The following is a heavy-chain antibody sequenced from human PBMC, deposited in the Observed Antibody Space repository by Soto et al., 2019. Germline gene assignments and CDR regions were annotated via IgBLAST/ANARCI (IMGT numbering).Heavy chain of an antibody. CDR1: GFTFSSYS. J-gene: IGHJ4*02. CDR2: ISSSSSTI. CDR3: AREMQYSSSWYSGSY. V-gene: IGHV3-48*01. Sequence: PGGSLRLSCAASGFTFSSYSMNWVRQAPGKGLEWVSYISSSSSTIYYADSVKGRFTISRDNAKNSLYLQMNSLRAEDTAVYYCAREMQYSSSWYSGSYWGQGTLVTVSS. D-gene: IGHD6-13*01.